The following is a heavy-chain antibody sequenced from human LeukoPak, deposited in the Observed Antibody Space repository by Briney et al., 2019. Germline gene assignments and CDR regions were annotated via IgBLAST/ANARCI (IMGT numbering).Heavy chain of an antibody. V-gene: IGHV3-21*04. CDR2: ISSSSSYI. J-gene: IGHJ4*02. CDR1: GFTFSSYS. CDR3: AVIAKLATHCDY. Sequence: GGSLRLSCAASGFTFSSYSMNWVRQAPGKGLEWVSSISSSSSYIYYADSVKGRFTISRDNAKNSLYLQMNSLRAEDTAVYYCAVIAKLATHCDYWGQGTLVTVSS. D-gene: IGHD1-26*01.